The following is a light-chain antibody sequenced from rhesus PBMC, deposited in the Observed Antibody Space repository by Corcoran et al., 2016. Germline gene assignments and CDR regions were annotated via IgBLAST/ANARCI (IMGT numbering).Light chain of an antibody. Sequence: EIVLTQSPATLSLSPGERATLPCRASQSVSRSLAWYQQKPGKAPRLLIYDASNRATDIPDRFNGSGSGTDLTLTISSLEPEDVGVYYWQQYSNWRTFGGGTKVELK. CDR3: QQYSNWRT. CDR1: QSVSRS. J-gene: IGKJ4*01. V-gene: IGKV3-35*01. CDR2: DAS.